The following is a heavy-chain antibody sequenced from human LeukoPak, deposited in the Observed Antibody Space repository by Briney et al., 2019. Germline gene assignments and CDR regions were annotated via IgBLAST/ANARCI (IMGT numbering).Heavy chain of an antibody. Sequence: ASVKVSCKFSGYTLTYLSMHWVRQAPGKGLEWMGGFDPEDGETIYAQKFQGRVTMTEDTSTDAAYMELSSLRSEDTAVYYCATGPLGQLVARDEYFQHWGQGTLVTVSS. V-gene: IGHV1-24*01. CDR1: GYTLTYLS. D-gene: IGHD6-6*01. CDR2: FDPEDGET. J-gene: IGHJ1*01. CDR3: ATGPLGQLVARDEYFQH.